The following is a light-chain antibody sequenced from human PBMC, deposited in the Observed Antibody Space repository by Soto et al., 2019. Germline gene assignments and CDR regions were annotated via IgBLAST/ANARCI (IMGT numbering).Light chain of an antibody. CDR1: QSVGSD. CDR3: QQRSNWPPLT. J-gene: IGKJ4*01. Sequence: EIVLTQSPATLSLSPGERATLSCRASQSVGSDLAWYQQRPGQAPRLLIYDASNRATGIPARFSGSGSGTDFPLTISSLEPEDFAVYYCQQRSNWPPLTFGGGTKVEIK. CDR2: DAS. V-gene: IGKV3-11*01.